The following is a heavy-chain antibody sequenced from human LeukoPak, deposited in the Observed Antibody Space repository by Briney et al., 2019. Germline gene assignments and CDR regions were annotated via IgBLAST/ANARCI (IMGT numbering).Heavy chain of an antibody. CDR3: ARDRVRGYYFDY. D-gene: IGHD3-10*01. V-gene: IGHV4-31*03. Sequence: PSETLSLTCTVSGGSISSGGYYWSWIRQHPGKGLEWIGYIYYSGSIYYNPSLKSRVTISVDTSKNQFSLKLSSVTAADTAVYYCARDRVRGYYFDYWGQGTLVTVSS. CDR1: GGSISSGGYY. CDR2: IYYSGSI. J-gene: IGHJ4*02.